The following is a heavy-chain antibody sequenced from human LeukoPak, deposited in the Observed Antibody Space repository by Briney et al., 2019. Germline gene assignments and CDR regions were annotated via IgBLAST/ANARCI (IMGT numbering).Heavy chain of an antibody. CDR2: ISYDGSNK. J-gene: IGHJ4*02. CDR3: ARALRYGSGSAYYFGY. D-gene: IGHD3-10*01. V-gene: IGHV3-30*12. CDR1: AFTFSDYG. Sequence: PGRPLRLSCAASAFTFSDYGMHWVRQAPGKGLEWVAVISYDGSNKYYADSVKGRFTISRDNSKNTLYLQMNSLRAEDTAVYYCARALRYGSGSAYYFGYWGQGTLVTVSS.